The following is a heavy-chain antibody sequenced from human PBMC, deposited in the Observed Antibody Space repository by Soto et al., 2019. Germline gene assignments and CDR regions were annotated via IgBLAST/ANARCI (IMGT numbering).Heavy chain of an antibody. D-gene: IGHD1-20*01. CDR3: ARSPGITGKRANHYAIDV. V-gene: IGHV1-69*01. CDR1: GDNFNTYA. J-gene: IGHJ6*02. CDR2: IIPIFGKP. Sequence: QVQLVQSGVEVKKPGSSVRVSCKAAGDNFNTYAISWVRQAPGQGLEWMGGIIPIFGKPDYAQRFTGRVAISADESTSTACVELSRLKPEDTAVYYWARSPGITGKRANHYAIDVWGQGTTVTVSS.